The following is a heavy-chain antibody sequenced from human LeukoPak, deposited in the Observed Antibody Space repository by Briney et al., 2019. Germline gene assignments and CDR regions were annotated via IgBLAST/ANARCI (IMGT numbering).Heavy chain of an antibody. D-gene: IGHD1-26*01. CDR3: ARGQAGAINEWFDP. V-gene: IGHV1-8*02. Sequence: ASVKVSCKASGYTFTSYGISWVRQAPGQGLEWMGWVNPKSGNTGFAQKFQGRVTMTRDTSITTAYMELSSLRPEDTAVYYCARGQAGAINEWFDPWGQGTLVTVSS. J-gene: IGHJ5*02. CDR1: GYTFTSYG. CDR2: VNPKSGNT.